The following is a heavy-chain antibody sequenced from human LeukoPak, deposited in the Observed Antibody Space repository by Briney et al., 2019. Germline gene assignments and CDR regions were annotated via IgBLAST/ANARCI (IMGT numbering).Heavy chain of an antibody. CDR1: GFTFRRNG. CDR2: ISYDGNDK. J-gene: IGHJ3*02. D-gene: IGHD6-6*01. CDR3: ARSPMIAARPSYAFDI. V-gene: IGHV3-30*03. Sequence: GRSLRLSCAASGFTFRRNGMHWVRQAPGKGLEWAAVISYDGNDKHYEDSVKGRFTISRDNSKNMLYLQMNSLRAEDTAVYYCARSPMIAARPSYAFDIWGQGTMVTVSS.